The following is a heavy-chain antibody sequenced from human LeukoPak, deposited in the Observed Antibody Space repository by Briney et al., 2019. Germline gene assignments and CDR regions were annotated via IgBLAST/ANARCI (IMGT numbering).Heavy chain of an antibody. J-gene: IGHJ4*02. CDR3: ARGGHYYGSGSYYLDY. V-gene: IGHV6-1*01. Sequence: SQTLSLTCAISGDSVSSNSAAWNWSRQSPSRGLEWLGGTYYRSKWYNDYAVSVKSRITINPDTSKNQFSLHLNSVTPEDTAVYYCARGGHYYGSGSYYLDYWGQGNLVTVSS. D-gene: IGHD3-10*01. CDR2: TYYRSKWYN. CDR1: GDSVSSNSAA.